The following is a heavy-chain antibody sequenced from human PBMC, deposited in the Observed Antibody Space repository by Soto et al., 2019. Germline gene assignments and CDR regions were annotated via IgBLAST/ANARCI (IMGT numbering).Heavy chain of an antibody. CDR2: IYHSGST. Sequence: QVQLQESGPGLVKPSGTLSLTCAVSSGSISSAHWWNWVRQPPGKGLEWIGEIYHSGSTNYNPSLQSRVTVSVDTSMTQFSLKLTSVTAADTAVYYCATNSYSSLGVWGQGTTVTVSS. CDR1: SGSISSAHW. V-gene: IGHV4-4*02. J-gene: IGHJ6*02. CDR3: ATNSYSSLGV.